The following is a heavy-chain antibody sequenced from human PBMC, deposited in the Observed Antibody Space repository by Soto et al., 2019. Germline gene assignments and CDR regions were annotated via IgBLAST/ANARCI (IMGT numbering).Heavy chain of an antibody. CDR2: IIPIFGTA. D-gene: IGHD3-16*02. CDR3: ARGGRDDYVWGRYRSPYYYCGMDV. J-gene: IGHJ6*02. CDR1: GGTFSSYA. Sequence: QVQLVQSGAEVKKPGSSVKVSCKASGGTFSSYAISWVRQAPGQGLEWMGGIIPIFGTANYAQKFQGRVTITADESTSTAYMELSSLRSEDTAVYYCARGGRDDYVWGRYRSPYYYCGMDVWGQGTTVTVSS. V-gene: IGHV1-69*12.